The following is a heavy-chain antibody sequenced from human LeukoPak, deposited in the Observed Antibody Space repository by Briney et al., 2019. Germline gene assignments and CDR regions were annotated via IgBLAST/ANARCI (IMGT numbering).Heavy chain of an antibody. CDR3: ARGVGGYEGYFDY. Sequence: GGSLRLSCAASGFTFSDYSVNWVRQAPGKGLEWVSHISSSSSYIYYADSVKGRFTISRDNAKNSLYLQMNRLRAEDTAVYYCARGVGGYEGYFDYWGQGTLVTVSS. CDR1: GFTFSDYS. J-gene: IGHJ4*02. D-gene: IGHD5-12*01. CDR2: ISSSSSYI. V-gene: IGHV3-21*01.